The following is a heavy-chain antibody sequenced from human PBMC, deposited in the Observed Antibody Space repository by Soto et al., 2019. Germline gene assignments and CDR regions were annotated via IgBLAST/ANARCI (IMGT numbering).Heavy chain of an antibody. D-gene: IGHD2-15*01. Sequence: SETLSLTCTVSVGSISSYYWRWIRQAPGKGLEYIGYIYFSGSGNYNPSLKSRLTISLDTSKNQFSLKLSSVTATDTAVYYCARHIASQYSTGGSCYGPLEYWGQGNLVTVS. CDR1: VGSISSYY. V-gene: IGHV4-59*01. J-gene: IGHJ4*02. CDR3: ARHIASQYSTGGSCYGPLEY. CDR2: IYFSGSG.